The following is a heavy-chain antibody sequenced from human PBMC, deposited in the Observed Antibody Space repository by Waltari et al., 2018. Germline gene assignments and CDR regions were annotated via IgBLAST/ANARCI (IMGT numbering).Heavy chain of an antibody. CDR1: GFPFSSYE. J-gene: IGHJ4*02. V-gene: IGHV3-48*03. D-gene: IGHD2-15*01. Sequence: EVQLVESGGGLVQPGGSLRLSCAASGFPFSSYEMNWVRQAPGKGLEWVSYISSSDTIYYADSVKGRFTISRDNAKNSLYLQMNSLRVEDTGVYYCARDGDYGDYWGQGTLVTVSS. CDR3: ARDGDYGDY. CDR2: ISSSDTI.